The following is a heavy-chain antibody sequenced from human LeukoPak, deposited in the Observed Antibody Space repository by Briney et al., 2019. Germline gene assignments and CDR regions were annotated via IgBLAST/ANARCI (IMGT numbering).Heavy chain of an antibody. V-gene: IGHV4-59*01. CDR3: ARGFQWLLDY. D-gene: IGHD6-19*01. CDR2: IYYSGST. Sequence: PSETLSLTCTVSGGSISSYYWSWIRQPPGKGLEWIGYIYYSGSTNYNPSLKSRVTISVDTSKNQFSLKLSSVTAADTAVYYCARGFQWLLDYWGQGTLVTVSS. J-gene: IGHJ4*02. CDR1: GGSISSYY.